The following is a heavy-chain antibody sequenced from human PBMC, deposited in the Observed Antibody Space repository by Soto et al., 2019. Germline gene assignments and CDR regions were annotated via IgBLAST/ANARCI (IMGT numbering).Heavy chain of an antibody. Sequence: GGSLRLSCAASGFTFSNAWMIWVRQAPGKGLEWVGRIKSKTDGGTTDYAAPVKGRFTISRDDSKNTLYLQMNSLKTEDTAVYYCTGQGYDFWSGYIWFGYWGQGTLVTVSS. CDR3: TGQGYDFWSGYIWFGY. CDR1: GFTFSNAW. J-gene: IGHJ4*02. CDR2: IKSKTDGGTT. V-gene: IGHV3-15*01. D-gene: IGHD3-3*01.